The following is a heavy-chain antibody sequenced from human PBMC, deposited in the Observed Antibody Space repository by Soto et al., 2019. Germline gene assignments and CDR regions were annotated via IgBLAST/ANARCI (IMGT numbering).Heavy chain of an antibody. Sequence: GGSLRLSCAASGFTFIRYSMNWVRQAPGEGLEWVSYITTGRITIYYAETVKGRFTISRDNAKNSLYLQMNSLRAEDTAVYDCARDYSSGWFDYWGQGTLVTVSS. J-gene: IGHJ4*02. V-gene: IGHV3-48*01. D-gene: IGHD6-19*01. CDR3: ARDYSSGWFDY. CDR1: GFTFIRYS. CDR2: ITTGRITI.